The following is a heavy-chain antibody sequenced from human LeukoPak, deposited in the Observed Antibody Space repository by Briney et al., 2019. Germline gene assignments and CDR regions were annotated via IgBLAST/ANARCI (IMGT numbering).Heavy chain of an antibody. CDR2: ISGSDAGT. CDR3: AKEGGYSGYDWIDF. Sequence: GGSLRLSCAASGFTFNNYAMSWVRQAPGKGLEWVSAISGSDAGTYYAHSVRGRFTVSRDNSKNTLYLQMNSLTTHDTAIYYCAKEGGYSGYDWIDFWGQGTLVTVSS. D-gene: IGHD5-12*01. V-gene: IGHV3-23*01. CDR1: GFTFNNYA. J-gene: IGHJ4*02.